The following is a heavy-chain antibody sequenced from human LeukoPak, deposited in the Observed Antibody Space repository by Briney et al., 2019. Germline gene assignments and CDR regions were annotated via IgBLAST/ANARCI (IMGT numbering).Heavy chain of an antibody. Sequence: SETLSLTCTVSGGSISSYYWSWIRQPPGKGLEWNGYIYYSGSTNYNPSLKSRVTVSVDTSKNQFSLKLSSVTAADTAVYYCARGYCSSTSCYWPYYYYYYGMDVWGQGTTVTVSS. CDR1: GGSISSYY. CDR2: IYYSGST. CDR3: ARGYCSSTSCYWPYYYYYYGMDV. J-gene: IGHJ6*02. V-gene: IGHV4-59*01. D-gene: IGHD2-2*01.